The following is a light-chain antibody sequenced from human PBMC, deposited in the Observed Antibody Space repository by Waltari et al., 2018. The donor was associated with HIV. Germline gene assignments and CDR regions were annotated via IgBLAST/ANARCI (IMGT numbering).Light chain of an antibody. V-gene: IGLV3-25*03. Sequence: SYELIQPPSVSVSPGQTARITCSGDLLAAQYGYWYQQMPGLAPVLLIYHDTERPSGVPERFSGSSSGTTFTLTISGVQAEDEADYYCQSADSSGTYVFGTGTKVTVL. CDR2: HDT. CDR1: LLAAQY. J-gene: IGLJ1*01. CDR3: QSADSSGTYV.